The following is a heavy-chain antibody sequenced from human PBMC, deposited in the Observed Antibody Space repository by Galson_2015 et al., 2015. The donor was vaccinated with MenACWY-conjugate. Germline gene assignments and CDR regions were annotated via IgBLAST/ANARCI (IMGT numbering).Heavy chain of an antibody. V-gene: IGHV3-23*01. CDR2: ISGSGSTT. J-gene: IGHJ5*02. D-gene: IGHD4-23*01. Sequence: LRLSCAASGFTFNTYALSWVRQAPGKGLEWLSTISGSGSTTYYADSVKGRFTMSRDNSKDMVYLQMDTLRVEDTAVYYCARDLGPYGGRNWFDAWGQGTLVTVSS. CDR3: ARDLGPYGGRNWFDA. CDR1: GFTFNTYA.